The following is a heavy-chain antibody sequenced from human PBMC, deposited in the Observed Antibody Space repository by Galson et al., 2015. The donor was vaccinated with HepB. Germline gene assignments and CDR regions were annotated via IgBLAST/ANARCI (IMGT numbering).Heavy chain of an antibody. D-gene: IGHD1-14*01. V-gene: IGHV4-39*07. CDR2: IYYSGST. CDR3: ARGNPECEYGMDV. CDR1: GGSISSSSYY. Sequence: ETLSLTCTVSGGSISSSSYYWGWIRQPPGKGLEWIGSIYYSGSTYYNPSLKSRVTISVDTSKNQFSLKLSSVTAADTAVYYCARGNPECEYGMDVWGQGTTVTVSS. J-gene: IGHJ6*02.